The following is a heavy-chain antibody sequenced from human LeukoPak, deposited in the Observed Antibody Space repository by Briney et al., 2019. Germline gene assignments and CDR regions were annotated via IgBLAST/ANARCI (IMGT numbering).Heavy chain of an antibody. CDR1: GYTFTSYA. Sequence: ASVQVSCKASGYTFTSYAINWVRQAPGQGFEWMGWINTYNGNTNYAQKLQGRVTMTADISTSTAYMELRSLRSDDTAVYHCARGGSRMVTYGSLDYWGQGSLVTVSS. J-gene: IGHJ4*02. V-gene: IGHV1-18*01. CDR2: INTYNGNT. CDR3: ARGGSRMVTYGSLDY. D-gene: IGHD2-15*01.